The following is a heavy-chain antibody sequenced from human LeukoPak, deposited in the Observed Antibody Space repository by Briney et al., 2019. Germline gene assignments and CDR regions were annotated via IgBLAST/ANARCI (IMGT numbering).Heavy chain of an antibody. CDR1: GFTFSTSW. D-gene: IGHD1-26*01. Sequence: GGSLRLSCAASGFTFSTSWMSWVRQAPGKGLEWVATIKQDGSEKYYVDSAKGRFTISRDNAKISLYLQMNSLRAEDTAVYYCARAAYTGSPTSFDYWGQGTLVTVSS. V-gene: IGHV3-7*04. CDR2: IKQDGSEK. J-gene: IGHJ4*02. CDR3: ARAAYTGSPTSFDY.